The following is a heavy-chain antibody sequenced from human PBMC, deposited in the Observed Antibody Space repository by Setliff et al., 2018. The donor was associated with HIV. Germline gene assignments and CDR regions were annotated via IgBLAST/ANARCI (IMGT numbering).Heavy chain of an antibody. CDR1: GYSISTSSW. CDR2: IYHGGSV. CDR3: ARGIRMLLDSNRGVYTHDAFDL. D-gene: IGHD3-10*01. V-gene: IGHV4-38-2*02. Sequence: PSETLSLTCTVSGYSISTSSWWGWVRQSPGRGLQWTGSIYHGGSVYYNPSLQSRVTISLDRSKNQFSLNMISVTAADSAIYFCARGIRMLLDSNRGVYTHDAFDLWGQGTTVTVSS. J-gene: IGHJ3*01.